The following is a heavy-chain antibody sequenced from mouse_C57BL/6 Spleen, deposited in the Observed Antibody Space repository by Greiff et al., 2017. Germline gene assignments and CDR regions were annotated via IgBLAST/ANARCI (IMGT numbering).Heavy chain of an antibody. CDR1: GFNIKDYY. CDR2: IDPENGDT. Sequence: VQLQQSGAELVRPGASVKLSCTASGFNIKDYYMNWVKQRPEQGLEWIGWIDPENGDTEYASKFQGKATITADTSSNTAYLQHSSLTSEDTAVYYCTTEGNLYWGQGTLVTVSA. J-gene: IGHJ3*01. D-gene: IGHD2-1*01. V-gene: IGHV14-4*01. CDR3: TTEGNLY.